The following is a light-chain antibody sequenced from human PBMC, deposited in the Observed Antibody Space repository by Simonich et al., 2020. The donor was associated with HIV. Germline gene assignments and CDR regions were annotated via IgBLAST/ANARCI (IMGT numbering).Light chain of an antibody. Sequence: NFMLTQPHSVSESPGKTVTISCTRSSGSIASNYVQWYQQRPGSAPTTVIYEDNQSPPGVPDRFSGSIDSSSNSASLTISGLKTEDEADYYCQSYDSSNQGVFGGGTKLTVL. J-gene: IGLJ3*02. V-gene: IGLV6-57*03. CDR1: SGSIASNY. CDR3: QSYDSSNQGV. CDR2: EDN.